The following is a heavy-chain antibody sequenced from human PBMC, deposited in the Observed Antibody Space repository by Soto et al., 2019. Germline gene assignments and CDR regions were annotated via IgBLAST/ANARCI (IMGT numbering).Heavy chain of an antibody. CDR3: AIEYYYDSSGYSDY. CDR1: GGTLSSYA. CDR2: IIPIFGTA. D-gene: IGHD3-22*01. V-gene: IGHV1-69*06. Sequence: GASVKVSCKASGGTLSSYAISWVRQAPGQGLEWMGGIIPIFGTANYAQKFQGRVTITADKSTSTAYMELSSLRSEDTAVYYCAIEYYYDSSGYSDYWGQGTLVTVSS. J-gene: IGHJ4*02.